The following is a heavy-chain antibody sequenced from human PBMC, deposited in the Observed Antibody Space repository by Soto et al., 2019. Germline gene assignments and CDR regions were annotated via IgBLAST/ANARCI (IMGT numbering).Heavy chain of an antibody. CDR1: GYTFTSYD. V-gene: IGHV1-8*01. CDR3: ARARGHYYDSSGYRY. D-gene: IGHD3-22*01. J-gene: IGHJ4*02. CDR2: MNPNSGNT. Sequence: ASVKVSCKASGYTFTSYDINWVRQATGQGLEWMGWMNPNSGNTGYAQKFQGRVTMTRNTSISTAYMELSSLRSEDTAVYYCARARGHYYDSSGYRYWGQGTLVTVSS.